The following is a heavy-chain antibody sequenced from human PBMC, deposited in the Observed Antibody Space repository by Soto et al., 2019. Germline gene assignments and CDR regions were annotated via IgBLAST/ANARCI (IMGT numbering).Heavy chain of an antibody. J-gene: IGHJ5*02. Sequence: EVQLLESGGGLVQPGGSLRLSCAASGFTFSSYVINWVRQAPGKGLEWVSCISGSGDSSLYADSVKGRFALSRDNSKNTVFLQMNNLRAEDTAHYYCAKGVNTTSCDKFDPWGQGTLVTVSS. D-gene: IGHD2-2*01. V-gene: IGHV3-23*01. CDR3: AKGVNTTSCDKFDP. CDR1: GFTFSSYV. CDR2: ISGSGDSS.